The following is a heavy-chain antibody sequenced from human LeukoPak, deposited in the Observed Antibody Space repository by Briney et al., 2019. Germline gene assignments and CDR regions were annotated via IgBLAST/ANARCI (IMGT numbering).Heavy chain of an antibody. Sequence: GGSLRLSCAASGFAFSRQDMGWVRQAPGKGLEWVSGISDSGDRTYYADSVKGRFTISRDNSKNTLYLQMNSLRVEDTAVYYCAKDARRSSGWFFFDHWGQGTLVTISS. CDR3: AKDARRSSGWFFFDH. J-gene: IGHJ4*02. D-gene: IGHD6-19*01. CDR1: GFAFSRQD. CDR2: ISDSGDRT. V-gene: IGHV3-23*01.